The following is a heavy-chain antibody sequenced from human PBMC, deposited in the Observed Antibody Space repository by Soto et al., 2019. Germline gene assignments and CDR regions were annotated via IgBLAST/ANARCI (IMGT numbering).Heavy chain of an antibody. D-gene: IGHD5-18*01. CDR3: AKGGRYTYGYGDYSYGMDV. V-gene: IGHV3-23*01. J-gene: IGHJ6*02. CDR1: GFSFSDYA. Sequence: EVQVLESGGGLVQPGGSLRLSCAASGFSFSDYAMSWVRQAPGKGLEWVSGISGTGSRTSYADSVRGRFTISRDNFNNTRSLQMDSLRAVDTAVYYCAKGGRYTYGYGDYSYGMDVWGHGTTVTVSS. CDR2: ISGTGSRT.